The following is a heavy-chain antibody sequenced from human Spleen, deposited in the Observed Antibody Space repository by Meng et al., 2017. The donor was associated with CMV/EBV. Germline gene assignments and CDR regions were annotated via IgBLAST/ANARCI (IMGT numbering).Heavy chain of an antibody. CDR3: ARDLPEHFNWFDP. CDR2: IIPIFGTA. J-gene: IGHJ5*02. D-gene: IGHD1/OR15-1a*01. CDR1: GGTFSSYA. Sequence: QVRSVQSGAEVKKPGSSVKVSCKASGGTFSSYAISWVRQAPGQGLEWMGGIIPIFGTANYAQKFQGRVTITADESTSTAYMELSSLRSEDTAVYYCARDLPEHFNWFDPWGQGTLVTVSS. V-gene: IGHV1-69*12.